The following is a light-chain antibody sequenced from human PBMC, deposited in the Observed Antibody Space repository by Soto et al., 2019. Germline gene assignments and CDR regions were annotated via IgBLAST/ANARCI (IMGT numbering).Light chain of an antibody. J-gene: IGLJ1*01. CDR2: EVS. CDR3: SSYTSRTAYV. CDR1: SSDVGGYNY. V-gene: IGLV2-14*01. Sequence: QSALTQPASVSGSPGQSITISCTGTSSDVGGYNYVSWYQLHPGKAPKLMVYEVSNRPSGVSNRFSGSKSGNTASLTISGLQAEAEADYYCSSYTSRTAYVVGTGTKVTVL.